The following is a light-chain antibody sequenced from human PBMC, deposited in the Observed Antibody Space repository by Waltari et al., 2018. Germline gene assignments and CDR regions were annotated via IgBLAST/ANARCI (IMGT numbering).Light chain of an antibody. CDR3: QHYNNWPT. Sequence: EIVMTQSPATLSVSPGERAALSCRASQSVSSNLAWYQQKPGQAPRLLIYGASTRATGIPARFSGSGSGTVFTLTISSLQSEDFAIYYCQHYNNWPTFGQGTRLEIK. CDR2: GAS. V-gene: IGKV3-15*01. CDR1: QSVSSN. J-gene: IGKJ5*01.